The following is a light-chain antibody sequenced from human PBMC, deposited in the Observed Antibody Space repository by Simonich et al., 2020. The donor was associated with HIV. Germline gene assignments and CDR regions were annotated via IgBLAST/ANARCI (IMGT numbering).Light chain of an antibody. J-gene: IGKJ3*01. CDR1: QSLLHSAGKTY. CDR3: MQGTHWPPFT. CDR2: EGS. Sequence: DIVMTQTPLSLSVTPGQPASISCNSSQSLLHSAGKTYLYWYLQKPGQSPHLLIHEGSNRVTGVPDRFSGSGSGTDVTLKISRVEAEDIGLYYCMQGTHWPPFTFGPGTKVEIK. V-gene: IGKV2-29*03.